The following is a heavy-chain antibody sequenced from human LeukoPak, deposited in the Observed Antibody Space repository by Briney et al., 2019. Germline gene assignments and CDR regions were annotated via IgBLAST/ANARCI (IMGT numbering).Heavy chain of an antibody. CDR3: AREPSSGWYPPPVDY. CDR1: EFTFSSYS. V-gene: IGHV3-48*04. J-gene: IGHJ4*02. CDR2: ISSSSSTI. D-gene: IGHD6-19*01. Sequence: QSGGSLRLSCAASEFTFSSYSMNWVRQAPGKGLEWVSYISSSSSTIYYADSVKGRFTISRDNAKNSLYLQMNSLRAEDTAVYYCAREPSSGWYPPPVDYWGQGTLVTVSS.